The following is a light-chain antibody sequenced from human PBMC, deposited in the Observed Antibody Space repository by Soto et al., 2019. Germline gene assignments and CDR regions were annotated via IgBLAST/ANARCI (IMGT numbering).Light chain of an antibody. V-gene: IGKV3D-15*01. CDR2: DAS. CDR3: QQYNNRFAWT. J-gene: IGKJ1*01. Sequence: LTQSLGNMSFSPCDRATLSCSRSQSVSSYLAWYQQKPGEEPRLLMYDASNRATGIPARFSGSGCGREFTLTISSRQSEEFAVYYYQQYNNRFAWTFGQGTKVDIK. CDR1: QSVSSY.